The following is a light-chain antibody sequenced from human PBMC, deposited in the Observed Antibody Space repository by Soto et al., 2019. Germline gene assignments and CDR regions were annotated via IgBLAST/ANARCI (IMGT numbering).Light chain of an antibody. J-gene: IGKJ1*01. V-gene: IGKV3-20*01. CDR3: QQYGSSPWT. Sequence: EIVLTQSPGTLSLSPGERATLSFRASQSISSSYLAWYQQKPGQAPRPLIYAASRRATGIPDRFSGSGSGTDFTLTISRLEPEDFAVYYCQQYGSSPWTFGQGTKVDIK. CDR1: QSISSSY. CDR2: AAS.